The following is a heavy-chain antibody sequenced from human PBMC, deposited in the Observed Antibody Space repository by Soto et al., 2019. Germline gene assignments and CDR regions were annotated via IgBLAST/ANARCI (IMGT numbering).Heavy chain of an antibody. D-gene: IGHD2-15*01. Sequence: QLQLQESGPGLVKPSETLSLPCTVSGGSISSFNYFWGWIRQPPGKGLEWIGSLYYSGNTYYNPSLQSRVTISVDTSTKQCTLTLRSVTAADTAVYYCARGGGSTFNWFDPWGQGTRVTVSP. CDR2: LYYSGNT. CDR1: GGSISSFNYF. J-gene: IGHJ5*02. CDR3: ARGGGSTFNWFDP. V-gene: IGHV4-39*01.